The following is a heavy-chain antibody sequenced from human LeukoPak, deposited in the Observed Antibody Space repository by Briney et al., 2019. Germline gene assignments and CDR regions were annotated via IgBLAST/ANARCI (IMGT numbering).Heavy chain of an antibody. D-gene: IGHD6-13*01. CDR1: GGSTTSSNYC. Sequence: PSESLSHTRTVPGGSTTSSNYCSGWIRQAPGKGLECIGSIYDSWSIYYNPSLKSRVTIYVDTTKHQFSLKLNSVTAADTAMYYCASGSSSGLLGWFDPWGQGTLVTVSS. CDR2: IYDSWSI. J-gene: IGHJ5*02. CDR3: ASGSSSGLLGWFDP. V-gene: IGHV4-39*01.